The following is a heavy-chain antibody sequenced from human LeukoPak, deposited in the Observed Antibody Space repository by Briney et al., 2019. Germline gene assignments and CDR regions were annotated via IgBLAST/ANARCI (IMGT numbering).Heavy chain of an antibody. J-gene: IGHJ6*03. CDR3: ARAGRRGIAARLGGVGNMDV. V-gene: IGHV6-1*01. CDR2: TYYRSKWYN. CDR1: GDSVSSNSAA. D-gene: IGHD6-6*01. Sequence: SQTLSLTCAISGDSVSSNSAAWNWIRQSPSRGLEWLGRTYYRSKWYNDYAVSVKSRITINPDTSKNQFSLQLNSVTPEDTAVYYRARAGRRGIAARLGGVGNMDVWGKGTTVTVSS.